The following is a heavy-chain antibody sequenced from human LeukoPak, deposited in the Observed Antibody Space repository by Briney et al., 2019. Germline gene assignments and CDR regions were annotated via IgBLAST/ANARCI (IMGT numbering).Heavy chain of an antibody. CDR1: GGAFSSSA. V-gene: IGHV1-69*05. D-gene: IGHD4-17*01. Sequence: ASVKVSCKASGGAFSSSAISWVRQAPGQGLEWMGRIIPIFGTANYAQKFQGRVTITTDESTSTAYMELSSLRSEDTAVYYCARHKLSPRDYGVQDEYFQHWGQGTLVTVSS. CDR3: ARHKLSPRDYGVQDEYFQH. CDR2: IIPIFGTA. J-gene: IGHJ1*01.